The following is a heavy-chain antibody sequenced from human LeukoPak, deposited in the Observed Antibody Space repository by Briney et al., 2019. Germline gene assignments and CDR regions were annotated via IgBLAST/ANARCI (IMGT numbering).Heavy chain of an antibody. Sequence: ASVKVSCKASGYTFTGYYMHWVRQAPGQGLEWMGWINPNSGGTNYAQKSQGRVTMTRDTSISTAYMELSRLRSDDTAVYYCARELGYQLPRDAFDIWGQGTMVTVSS. CDR3: ARELGYQLPRDAFDI. V-gene: IGHV1-2*02. CDR2: INPNSGGT. D-gene: IGHD2-2*01. J-gene: IGHJ3*02. CDR1: GYTFTGYY.